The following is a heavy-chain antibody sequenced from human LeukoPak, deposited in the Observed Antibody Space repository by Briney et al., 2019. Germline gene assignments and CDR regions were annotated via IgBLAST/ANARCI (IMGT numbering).Heavy chain of an antibody. CDR3: ARDHYYDSSGYYYYSGY. D-gene: IGHD3-22*01. J-gene: IGHJ4*02. Sequence: GGSLRLSCAASGFTFSSYSMNWVRQAPGKGLEWVSSISSSSSYIYYADSVKGRFTISRDNAKNSLYLQMNSLRAEDTAVYYCARDHYYDSSGYYYYSGYWGQGTLVTVSS. CDR1: GFTFSSYS. V-gene: IGHV3-21*01. CDR2: ISSSSSYI.